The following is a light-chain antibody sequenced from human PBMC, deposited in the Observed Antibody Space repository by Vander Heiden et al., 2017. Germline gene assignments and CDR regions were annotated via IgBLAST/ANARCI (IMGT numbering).Light chain of an antibody. CDR2: DVS. Sequence: QSALPQPASVSGSPGQSITLSCTGTSSDVGGYHHVPWYQQHPGKAPELMISDVSNRPSGVSNRFSGSKSGNTASLTISGLQAEDEADYYCSSSTTSSTRLVFGGGTKVTVL. V-gene: IGLV2-14*03. CDR3: SSSTTSSTRLV. CDR1: SSDVGGYHH. J-gene: IGLJ2*01.